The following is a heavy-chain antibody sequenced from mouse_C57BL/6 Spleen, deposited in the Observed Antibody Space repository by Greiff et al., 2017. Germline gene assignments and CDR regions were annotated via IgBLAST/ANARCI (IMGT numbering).Heavy chain of an antibody. V-gene: IGHV3-1*01. CDR3: ARAALQGGFAY. CDR1: GYSITSGYD. Sequence: EVQLVESGPGMVKPSQSLSLTCTVTGYSITSGYDWHWIRHFPGNKLEWMGYISYSGSTNYNPSLKSRISITHDTSKNHFFLKLNSVTTEDTATYYCARAALQGGFAYWGQGTLVTVSA. J-gene: IGHJ3*01. D-gene: IGHD2-10*01. CDR2: ISYSGST.